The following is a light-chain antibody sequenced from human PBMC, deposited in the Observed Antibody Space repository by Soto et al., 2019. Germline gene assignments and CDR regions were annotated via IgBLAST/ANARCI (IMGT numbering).Light chain of an antibody. CDR2: AAS. CDR3: QQSYRTPVT. J-gene: IGKJ3*01. CDR1: QSISSY. V-gene: IGKV1-39*01. Sequence: DIQMTQSPSSLSASVGDRVTITCRASQSISSYLNWYQQKPGKAPKLLIYAASSLQSGVPSRFSGSGSGTYFTLTISSLQPEDFATYYCQQSYRTPVTFGPGTKVDIK.